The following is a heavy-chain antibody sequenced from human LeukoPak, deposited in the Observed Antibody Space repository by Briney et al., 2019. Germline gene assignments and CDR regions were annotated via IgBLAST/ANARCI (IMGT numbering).Heavy chain of an antibody. V-gene: IGHV4-39*01. CDR2: IYYSGST. CDR1: GGSISSSDYY. Sequence: SVTLSLTCTVSGGSISSSDYYWGWIRQPPGKGLEWIGSIYYSGSTYYNPSLKSRVTISVDTSKNQFSLKLSSGTAADTAVYYCASRELIAAAGSYYFYSWGQGTLGTVSS. D-gene: IGHD6-13*01. CDR3: ASRELIAAAGSYYFYS. J-gene: IGHJ4*02.